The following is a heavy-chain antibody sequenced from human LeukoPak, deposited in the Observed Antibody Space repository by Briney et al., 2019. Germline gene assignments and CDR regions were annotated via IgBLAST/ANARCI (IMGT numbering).Heavy chain of an antibody. CDR2: IYYSGST. CDR1: GGSISSHY. Sequence: SETLSLTCTVSGGSISSHYWSWIRQPPGKGLEWIGYIYYSGSTNYNPSLKSRVTISVDTSKNQFSLKLSSVTAADTAVYYCAREVGDILTGYYAGDWFDPWGQGTLVTVSS. V-gene: IGHV4-59*11. CDR3: AREVGDILTGYYAGDWFDP. J-gene: IGHJ5*02. D-gene: IGHD3-9*01.